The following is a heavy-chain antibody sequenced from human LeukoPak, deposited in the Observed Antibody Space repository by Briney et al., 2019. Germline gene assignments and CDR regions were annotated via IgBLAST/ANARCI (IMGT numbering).Heavy chain of an antibody. J-gene: IGHJ4*02. CDR2: IFSSSSTM. CDR3: ARDLGIGARLDY. CDR1: GFTFSSYS. Sequence: GGSLRLSCAASGFTFSSYSMNWVRQAPGKGLEWVSYIFSSSSTMYYADSVKGRFTISRDNAENSLYLQMNSLRAEDTAVYYCARDLGIGARLDYWGQGTLVTVSS. D-gene: IGHD1-26*01. V-gene: IGHV3-48*01.